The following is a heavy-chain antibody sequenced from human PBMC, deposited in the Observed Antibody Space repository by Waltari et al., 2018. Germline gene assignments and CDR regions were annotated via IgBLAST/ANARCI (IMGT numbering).Heavy chain of an antibody. CDR1: VGSISSNSYY. CDR2: IYYSGST. CDR3: ARHGVIAVAGSDAFDI. V-gene: IGHV4-39*01. Sequence: QLQLQESGPGLVKPSETLSLTCSVSVGSISSNSYYWGWIRQSPGKGLEWIGSIYYSGSTYYNPSLKSRVTTSVDTSKNQFSLKLRSVTVADTAVYYCARHGVIAVAGSDAFDIWGQGTRVTVSS. J-gene: IGHJ3*02. D-gene: IGHD6-19*01.